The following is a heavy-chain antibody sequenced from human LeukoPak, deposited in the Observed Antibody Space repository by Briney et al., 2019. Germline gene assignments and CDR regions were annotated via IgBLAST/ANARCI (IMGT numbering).Heavy chain of an antibody. J-gene: IGHJ4*02. D-gene: IGHD1-7*01. Sequence: GGSLRLSCAASGFTFNTLWMSWVRQAPGKGLKWVANITEGGSAEYYAESVKGRFAISRDNAENSVHLQMNSLRAEDTAVYYCARDWELSRDYWSRGTLVTVSS. CDR1: GFTFNTLW. CDR3: ARDWELSRDY. CDR2: ITEGGSAE. V-gene: IGHV3-7*01.